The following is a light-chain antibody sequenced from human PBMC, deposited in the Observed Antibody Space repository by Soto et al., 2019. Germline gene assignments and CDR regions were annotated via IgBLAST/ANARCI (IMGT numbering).Light chain of an antibody. V-gene: IGLV2-14*01. Sequence: QSALTQPASVSGSPGQSITTSCTGTSSDVGGYNYVSWYQQHPGKAPKLMIYDVSNRPSGVSNRFSGSKSGNTASLTISGLQAEDEADYYCSSYTSSSSVVFGGGTKVTV. CDR3: SSYTSSSSVV. J-gene: IGLJ2*01. CDR1: SSDVGGYNY. CDR2: DVS.